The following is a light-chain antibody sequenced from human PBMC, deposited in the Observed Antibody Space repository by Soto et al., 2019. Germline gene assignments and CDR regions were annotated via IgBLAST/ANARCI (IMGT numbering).Light chain of an antibody. CDR3: SSYTSSITYV. CDR1: SSDVGGYNY. V-gene: IGLV2-14*01. CDR2: AVS. Sequence: QSVLTQPASVSGSPGQSITISCTATSSDVGGYNYVSWYQQHPGKAPKLMIFAVSNRPSGVSNRFSGSKSGNTASLTISGLQAADEADYYCSSYTSSITYVFGTGTKVTVL. J-gene: IGLJ1*01.